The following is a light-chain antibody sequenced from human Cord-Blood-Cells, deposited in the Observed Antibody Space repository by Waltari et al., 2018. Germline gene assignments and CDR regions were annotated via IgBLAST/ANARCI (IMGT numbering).Light chain of an antibody. CDR1: SRNVGGYIY. Sequence: SAPPQPRSVSGSPGQSVPISCTGTSRNVGGYIYVSLYQQHPGKAPKLMLYDASKRPSGVPDRFSGSKSGNTASLTISGLQAEDEADYYCCSYAGSYTWVFGGGTKLTVL. CDR3: CSYAGSYTWV. V-gene: IGLV2-11*01. CDR2: DAS. J-gene: IGLJ3*02.